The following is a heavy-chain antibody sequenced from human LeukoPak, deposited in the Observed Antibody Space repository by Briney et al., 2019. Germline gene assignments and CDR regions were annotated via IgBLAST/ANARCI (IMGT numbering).Heavy chain of an antibody. CDR3: AKDLVSYYDILTGYSAFDY. Sequence: GGSLRLSCAASGFTFSSYAMSWVRQAPGKGLEWVSAISGSGGSTYYADSVKGRFTISRDNSKNMLYLQMNSLRAEDTAVYYCAKDLVSYYDILTGYSAFDYWGQGTLVTVSS. D-gene: IGHD3-9*01. CDR2: ISGSGGST. J-gene: IGHJ4*02. V-gene: IGHV3-23*01. CDR1: GFTFSSYA.